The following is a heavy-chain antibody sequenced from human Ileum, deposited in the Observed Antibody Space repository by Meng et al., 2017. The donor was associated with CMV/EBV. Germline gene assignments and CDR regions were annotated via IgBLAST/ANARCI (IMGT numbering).Heavy chain of an antibody. D-gene: IGHD3/OR15-3a*01. CDR2: VHGSRGT. CDR3: ARGRWTGGWFDH. J-gene: IGHJ5*02. CDR1: GDSISTYF. Sequence: SETLSLTCSVSGDSISTYFWTWIRQVPGKGLEWIGYVHGSRGTNYNPSSKSRITITADTSKNQVPLRLTSVTAADTAVFYCARGRWTGGWFDHWGQGILVTVSS. V-gene: IGHV4-59*12.